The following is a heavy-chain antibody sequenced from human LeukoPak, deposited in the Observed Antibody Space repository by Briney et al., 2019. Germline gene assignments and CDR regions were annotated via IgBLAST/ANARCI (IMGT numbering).Heavy chain of an antibody. CDR3: ARGYYDSRFDP. CDR1: GGSFSVYY. D-gene: IGHD3-22*01. V-gene: IGHV4-34*01. CDR2: INHSGTN. J-gene: IGHJ5*02. Sequence: AETLSLTCALYGGSFSVYYWSGMRQPPGKGREWIGEINHSGTNNYNPSLTSRVTISVHPSKHQFSLKLSSVTAADAAVYYCARGYYDSRFDPWGQGTLATVSS.